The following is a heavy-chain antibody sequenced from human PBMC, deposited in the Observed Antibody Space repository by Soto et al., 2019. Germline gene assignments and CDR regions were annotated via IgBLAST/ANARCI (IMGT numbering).Heavy chain of an antibody. J-gene: IGHJ6*02. Sequence: SVKVSCKGSGGTFSSYAISWVRQAPGQGLEWMGGIIPIFGTANYAQKFQGRVTITADESTSTAYMELSSLRSEDTAVYYCARDSGIRHYYYYGMDVWGQGTTVTVSS. V-gene: IGHV1-69*13. CDR1: GGTFSSYA. CDR2: IIPIFGTA. CDR3: ARDSGIRHYYYYGMDV. D-gene: IGHD1-1*01.